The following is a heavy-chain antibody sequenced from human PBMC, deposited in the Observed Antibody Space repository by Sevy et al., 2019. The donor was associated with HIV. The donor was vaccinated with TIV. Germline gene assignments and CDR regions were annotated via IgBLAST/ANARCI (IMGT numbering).Heavy chain of an antibody. D-gene: IGHD1-26*01. V-gene: IGHV3-21*06. CDR3: ARGPPDGSYDYFDY. CDR2: ISGLSNYI. J-gene: IGHJ4*02. CDR1: GFTFSSFN. Sequence: GGSLRLSCAASGFTFSSFNMNWVRQAPGKGLEWASSISGLSNYIYYAESLKGRFIISRDNAKNTLYLQMNSLRADDTAVYYCARGPPDGSYDYFDYWGQGTLVTVSS.